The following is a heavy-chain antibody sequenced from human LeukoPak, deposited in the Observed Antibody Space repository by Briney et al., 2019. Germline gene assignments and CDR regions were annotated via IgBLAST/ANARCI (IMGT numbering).Heavy chain of an antibody. J-gene: IGHJ6*03. V-gene: IGHV4-59*01. CDR1: GGSISSYY. D-gene: IGHD3-10*01. CDR2: IYYSGST. Sequence: SETLSLTCTVSGGSISSYYWSWTRQPPGKGLEWIGYIYYSGSTNYNPSLKSRVTISVDTSKNQFSLKLSSVTAADTAVYYCARCGYYGSGREYYYYYYMDVWGKGTTVTISS. CDR3: ARCGYYGSGREYYYYYYMDV.